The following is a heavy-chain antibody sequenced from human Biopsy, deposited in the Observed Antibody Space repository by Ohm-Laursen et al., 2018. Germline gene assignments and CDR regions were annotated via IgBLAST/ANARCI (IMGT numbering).Heavy chain of an antibody. D-gene: IGHD2-2*02. Sequence: SLRLSCAASGFTFSSHAMHWVRQAPGKGLEWVSTISANGVTTFYADSVKGRFTISRDGSSDTLYLQMHSLRADDTALYYCAKGGYCSATSCNMDVDYWGQGALVTVSS. CDR1: GFTFSSHA. V-gene: IGHV3-23*01. J-gene: IGHJ4*02. CDR2: ISANGVTT. CDR3: AKGGYCSATSCNMDVDY.